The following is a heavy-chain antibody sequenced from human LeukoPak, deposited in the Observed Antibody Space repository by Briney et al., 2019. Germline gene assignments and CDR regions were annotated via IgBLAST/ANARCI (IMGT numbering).Heavy chain of an antibody. Sequence: AGGSLRLSCAASGFTFSSYATHWVRQAPGKGLEWVALISYDGSNKYYADSVKGRFTISRDNSKNTLYLQMNSLRAEDTAVYYCASAISYDSYFDYWGQGTLVTVSS. V-gene: IGHV3-30*14. J-gene: IGHJ4*02. CDR3: ASAISYDSYFDY. D-gene: IGHD3-22*01. CDR1: GFTFSSYA. CDR2: ISYDGSNK.